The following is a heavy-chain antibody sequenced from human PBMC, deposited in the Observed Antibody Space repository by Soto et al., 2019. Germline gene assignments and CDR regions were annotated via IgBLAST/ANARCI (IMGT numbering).Heavy chain of an antibody. V-gene: IGHV3-74*01. Sequence: EVHLVESGVGLVQPGGYLRLSCAASGFTFSSYWMHWVRQSPGKGLVWVSRINSDGSSTSYADSVKGRFTISRDNAKNTLYLQMNSLRAEDTDVYYCAREVAGRSIDDWGQGTMVTVS. CDR2: INSDGSST. J-gene: IGHJ4*02. D-gene: IGHD6-19*01. CDR1: GFTFSSYW. CDR3: AREVAGRSIDD.